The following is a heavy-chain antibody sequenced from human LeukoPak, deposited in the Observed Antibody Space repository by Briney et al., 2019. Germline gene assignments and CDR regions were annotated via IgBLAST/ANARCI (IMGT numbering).Heavy chain of an antibody. Sequence: ASVKVSCKASGYTFTSYGISWVRQAPGQGLEWMGWISAYNGNTNYAQKLQGRVTMTTDTSTSTAYIELRSLRSDDTAVYYCAREAGYSSSRDAFDIWGQGTMVTVSS. V-gene: IGHV1-18*01. J-gene: IGHJ3*02. CDR3: AREAGYSSSRDAFDI. CDR2: ISAYNGNT. CDR1: GYTFTSYG. D-gene: IGHD6-13*01.